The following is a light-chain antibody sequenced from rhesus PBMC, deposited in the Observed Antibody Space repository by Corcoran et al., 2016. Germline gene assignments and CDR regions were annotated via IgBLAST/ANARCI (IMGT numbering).Light chain of an antibody. Sequence: DIQMTQSPSSLSASVGDTVTITCQASQGISKYLAWCQQKPEKAPKLLIYDASTLKSGVPSRFSGSGSGTEFTLTISSLQPEDFATYYCQQHDSYPWTFGQGTKVEI. CDR2: DAS. CDR1: QGISKY. CDR3: QQHDSYPWT. J-gene: IGKJ1*01. V-gene: IGKV1-25*01.